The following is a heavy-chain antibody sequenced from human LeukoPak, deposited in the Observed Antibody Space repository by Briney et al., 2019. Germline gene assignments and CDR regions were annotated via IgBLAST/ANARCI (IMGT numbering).Heavy chain of an antibody. CDR3: ARESPIGYCSSTSCYRLVRYYYMDV. J-gene: IGHJ6*03. D-gene: IGHD2-2*02. CDR1: GYTFTDYY. CDR2: INPNSGGT. V-gene: IGHV1-2*02. Sequence: GASVKVSCKASGYTFTDYYMHWVRQAPGQGLEWMGWINPNSGGTNYAQKFQGRVTMTRDTSISTAYMELSRLRSDDTAVYYCARESPIGYCSSTSCYRLVRYYYMDVWGKGTTVTVSS.